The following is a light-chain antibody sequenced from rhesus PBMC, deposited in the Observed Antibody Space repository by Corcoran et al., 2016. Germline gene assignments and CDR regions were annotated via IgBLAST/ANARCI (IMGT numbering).Light chain of an antibody. J-gene: IGKJ3*01. CDR1: QGITNY. CDR3: LHYKSVPFT. CDR2: DAS. Sequence: DIQMTQSPSSLSASVGDRVTITCRALQGITNYLSWYQPKPGKAPKLLIHDASTLQSGVPSRFSGSGSWTDFTITISSLQPEDLATYYCLHYKSVPFTFGTGTKLDIK. V-gene: IGKV1S21*01.